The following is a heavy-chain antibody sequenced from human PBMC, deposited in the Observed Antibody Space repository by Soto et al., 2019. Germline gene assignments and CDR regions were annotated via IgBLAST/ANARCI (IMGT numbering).Heavy chain of an antibody. Sequence: GGSLRLSCAASGFTFSSYAMILVRQAPGKGLEWVSAISGSGGSTYYADSVKGRFTISRDNSKNTLYLQMNSLRAEDTAVYYCAKGPVVAAAYYLDYWGQGTLVTVSS. J-gene: IGHJ4*02. D-gene: IGHD2-15*01. CDR1: GFTFSSYA. CDR3: AKGPVVAAAYYLDY. CDR2: ISGSGGST. V-gene: IGHV3-23*01.